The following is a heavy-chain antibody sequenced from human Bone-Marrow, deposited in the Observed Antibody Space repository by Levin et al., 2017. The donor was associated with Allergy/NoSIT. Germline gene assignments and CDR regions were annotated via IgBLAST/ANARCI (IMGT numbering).Heavy chain of an antibody. Sequence: SETLSLTCAVSGGSISSSNWWSWVRQPPGKGLEWIGEIYHSGSTNYNPSLKSRVTISVDKSKNQFSLKLSSVTAADTAVYYCARADSSSWPPDYYYYYGMDVWGQGTTVTVSS. CDR2: IYHSGST. CDR1: GGSISSSNW. D-gene: IGHD6-13*01. CDR3: ARADSSSWPPDYYYYYGMDV. V-gene: IGHV4-4*02. J-gene: IGHJ6*02.